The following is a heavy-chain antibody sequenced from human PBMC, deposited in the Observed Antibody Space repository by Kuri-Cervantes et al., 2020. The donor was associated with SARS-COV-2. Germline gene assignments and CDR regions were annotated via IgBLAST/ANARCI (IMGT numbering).Heavy chain of an antibody. CDR3: ARGTYTYYDFWRGPYFDY. CDR1: GYSISSGYY. CDR2: IYHSGST. Sequence: SETLSLTCAVSGYSISSGYYWGWIRQPPGKGLEWIGSIYHSGSTYYNPSLKSRVTISVGASKNQFFPKLNSVTAADTAVYYCARGTYTYYDFWRGPYFDYRGQGNLVTVSS. V-gene: IGHV4-38-2*01. D-gene: IGHD3-3*01. J-gene: IGHJ4*02.